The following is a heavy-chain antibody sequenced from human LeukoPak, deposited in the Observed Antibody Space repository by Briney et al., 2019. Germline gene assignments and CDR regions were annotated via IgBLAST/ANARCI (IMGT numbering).Heavy chain of an antibody. D-gene: IGHD6-6*01. CDR3: AKGRAALGSHSVDY. V-gene: IGHV3-9*01. CDR1: GFTFDDYA. J-gene: IGHJ4*02. Sequence: GRSLRLSCAASGFTFDDYAMHWVRQAPGKGLEWVSGISWSSGTIGYADSVKGRFTISRDNAKNSLYLQMNSLRAEDTALYYCAKGRAALGSHSVDYWGQGTLVTVSS. CDR2: ISWSSGTI.